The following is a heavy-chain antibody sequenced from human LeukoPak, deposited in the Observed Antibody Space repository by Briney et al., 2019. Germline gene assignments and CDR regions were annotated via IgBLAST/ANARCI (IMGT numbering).Heavy chain of an antibody. D-gene: IGHD3-10*01. Sequence: TGGSLRLSCAPSGFTFDNFAMTWVRQAPGKVLEWVSEITGSGGSTYYADSVKGRFTISRDNSKNTLYLQMNSLRAEDTAIYYCARELFDFDYWGQGTLVTVSS. V-gene: IGHV3-23*01. J-gene: IGHJ4*02. CDR2: ITGSGGST. CDR3: ARELFDFDY. CDR1: GFTFDNFA.